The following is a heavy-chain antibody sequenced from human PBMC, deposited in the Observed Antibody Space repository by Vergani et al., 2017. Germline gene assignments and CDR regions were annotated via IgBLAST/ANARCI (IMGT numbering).Heavy chain of an antibody. V-gene: IGHV4-38-2*01. D-gene: IGHD3-9*01. Sequence: QVQLQESGPGLVKPSETLSLTCAVPGFSIDNGYYWDWIRQPPGKGLEWIGRIYRTGRTHFNPSLKSRVTISVDTSNNHFSLRLNSLTAADTAVYYCARLSVIFYDIFSGTQYVFDFWCQGTLVTVSS. J-gene: IGHJ4*02. CDR1: GFSIDNGYY. CDR3: ARLSVIFYDIFSGTQYVFDF. CDR2: IYRTGRT.